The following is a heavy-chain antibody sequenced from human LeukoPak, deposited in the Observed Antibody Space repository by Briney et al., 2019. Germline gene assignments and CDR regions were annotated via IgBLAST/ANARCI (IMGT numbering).Heavy chain of an antibody. CDR2: ISAYNGNT. CDR1: GCTFTSYG. J-gene: IGHJ4*02. V-gene: IGHV1-18*01. Sequence: ASVKVSCKASGCTFTSYGISWVRQAPGQGLEWMGWISAYNGNTNYAQKLQGRVTMTTDTSTSTAYMELRSLRSDDTAVYYCARDGVVDVVVPAAIWVDYWGQGTLVTVSS. D-gene: IGHD2-2*02. CDR3: ARDGVVDVVVPAAIWVDY.